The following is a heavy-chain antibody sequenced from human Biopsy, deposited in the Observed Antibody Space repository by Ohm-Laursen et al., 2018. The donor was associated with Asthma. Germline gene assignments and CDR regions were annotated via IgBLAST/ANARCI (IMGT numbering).Heavy chain of an antibody. J-gene: IGHJ4*02. V-gene: IGHV3-53*01. CDR2: IYSGGTS. CDR3: TTLTLFFDSSEGTPIDY. CDR1: GFAVSRDY. D-gene: IGHD1-14*01. Sequence: GSLRLSCAASGFAVSRDYMFWVRQAPGKGLEWVSVIYSGGTSHTADSVRGRFTISRDYSKNTLYLQMHSLKTEDTAVYYCTTLTLFFDSSEGTPIDYWGPGTRVTVSS.